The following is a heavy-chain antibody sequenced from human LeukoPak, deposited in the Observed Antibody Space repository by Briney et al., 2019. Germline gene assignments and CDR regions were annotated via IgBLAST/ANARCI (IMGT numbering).Heavy chain of an antibody. CDR3: ARTSSSWYSEEPLDY. Sequence: GGSLRLSCAASGFTFSTYSMNWVRQAPGKGLEWVSSISSSGSYIYYADSVKGRFTISRDNAKNSLYLQMNSLRAEDTAVYYCARTSSSWYSEEPLDYWGQGTLVTVSS. J-gene: IGHJ4*02. CDR2: ISSSGSYI. CDR1: GFTFSTYS. V-gene: IGHV3-21*04. D-gene: IGHD6-13*01.